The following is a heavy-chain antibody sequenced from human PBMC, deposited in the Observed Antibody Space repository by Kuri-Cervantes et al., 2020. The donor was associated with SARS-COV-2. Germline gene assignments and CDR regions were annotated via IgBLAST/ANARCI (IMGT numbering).Heavy chain of an antibody. CDR2: INWNGGST. CDR3: ARVEVGAHVGAFDI. D-gene: IGHD1-26*01. V-gene: IGHV3-20*04. Sequence: LSLTCAASGFTFDDYGMSWVRRAPGKGLEWVSGINWNGGSTGYADSVKGRFTISRDTAKNSLYLQMNSLRAEDTALYYCARVEVGAHVGAFDIWGQGTMVTVSS. CDR1: GFTFDDYG. J-gene: IGHJ3*02.